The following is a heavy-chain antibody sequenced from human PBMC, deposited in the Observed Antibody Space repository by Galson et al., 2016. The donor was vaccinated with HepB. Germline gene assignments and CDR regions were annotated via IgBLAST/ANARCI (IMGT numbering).Heavy chain of an antibody. D-gene: IGHD6-13*01. CDR1: GFTFNGYN. CDR2: ISSGSSYI. CDR3: ARVREQQLLDAFDI. J-gene: IGHJ3*02. Sequence: SLRLSCAGSGFTFNGYNMNWVRQAPGKGPEWVSSISSGSSYIYYADSVKGRFTISRDNFKNSLYLQMNSPRAEDTALYYCARVREQQLLDAFDIWGQGTMVTVSS. V-gene: IGHV3-21*01.